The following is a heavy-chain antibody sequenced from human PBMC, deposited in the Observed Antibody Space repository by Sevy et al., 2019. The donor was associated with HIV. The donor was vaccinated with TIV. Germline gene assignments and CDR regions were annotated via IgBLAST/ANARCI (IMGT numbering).Heavy chain of an antibody. CDR1: GFTFSSYW. V-gene: IGHV3-7*01. CDR3: ARDSQNIVVVPAATINYYYSYYMDV. J-gene: IGHJ6*03. CDR2: IKQDGSER. Sequence: RGSLRLSCAASGFTFSSYWMSWVRQAPGKGLEWVANIKQDGSERYYENSVKGRFTISRDNTKNSLYLQMNSRVVEDTAVYYCARDSQNIVVVPAATINYYYSYYMDVWGKGTTVTVSS. D-gene: IGHD2-2*01.